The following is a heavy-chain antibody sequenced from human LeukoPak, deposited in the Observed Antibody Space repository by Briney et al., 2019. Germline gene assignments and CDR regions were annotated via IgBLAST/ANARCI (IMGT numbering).Heavy chain of an antibody. CDR3: ARVSRGYDILY. CDR2: IYHSGTT. CDR1: NYSITSGYY. J-gene: IGHJ4*02. D-gene: IGHD3-9*01. Sequence: PSETLSLTCTVSNYSITSGYYWGWIRQPPGKGLEWIGSIYHSGTTYYNPSLKSRVTISVDTSKNQFSLNLSSVTAAATAVYYCARVSRGYDILYWGQGTLVTVSS. V-gene: IGHV4-38-2*02.